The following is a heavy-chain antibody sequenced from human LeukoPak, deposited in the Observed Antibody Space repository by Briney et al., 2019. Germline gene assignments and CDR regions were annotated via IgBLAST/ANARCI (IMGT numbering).Heavy chain of an antibody. CDR2: ISYDGSNK. CDR1: GFTFSSYV. CDR3: ARVGSTGVYFQH. V-gene: IGHV3-30-3*01. D-gene: IGHD2-2*01. Sequence: GGSLRLSCAASGFTFSSYVMRWVRQAPGKGLEWVAVISYDGSNKYYADSVKGRFTISRDNSKNTLYLQMNSLRAEDTAVYYCARVGSTGVYFQHWGQGTLVTVSS. J-gene: IGHJ1*01.